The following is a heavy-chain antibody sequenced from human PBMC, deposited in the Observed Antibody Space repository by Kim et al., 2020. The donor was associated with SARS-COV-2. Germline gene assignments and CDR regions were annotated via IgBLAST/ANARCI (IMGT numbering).Heavy chain of an antibody. CDR2: IYPGDSDT. V-gene: IGHV5-51*01. Sequence: GESLKISCKGSGYSFTSYWIGWVRQMPGKGLEWMGIIYPGDSDTRYSPSFQGQVTISADKSISTAYLQWSSLKASDTAMYYCARDLQPVIVGATHAFDIWGQGTMVTVSS. CDR3: ARDLQPVIVGATHAFDI. J-gene: IGHJ3*02. CDR1: GYSFTSYW. D-gene: IGHD1-26*01.